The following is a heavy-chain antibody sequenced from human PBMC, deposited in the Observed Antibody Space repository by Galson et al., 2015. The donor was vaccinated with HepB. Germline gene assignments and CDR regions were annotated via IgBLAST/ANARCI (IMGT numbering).Heavy chain of an antibody. V-gene: IGHV3-48*02. J-gene: IGHJ4*02. Sequence: SLRLSCAASGFTFSSYSMNWVRQAPGKGLEWVSYISSSSSTIYYADSVKGRFTISRDNAKNSLYLQMNSLRDEDTAVYYCARGGGFIMVRGVHDYWGQGTLVTVSS. CDR1: GFTFSSYS. CDR2: ISSSSSTI. CDR3: ARGGGFIMVRGVHDY. D-gene: IGHD3-10*01.